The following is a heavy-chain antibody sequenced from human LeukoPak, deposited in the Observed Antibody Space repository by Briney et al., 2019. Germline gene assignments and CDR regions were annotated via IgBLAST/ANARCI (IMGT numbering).Heavy chain of an antibody. CDR1: GFTFTTFT. Sequence: GGSLRLSCAVSGFTFTTFTMNWVRQAPGKGLEWVSSISSSSSFIYYADSVKGRFTISRDNAKNSLYLQMNSLRAEDTAVYYCARLYSGYDPKALDYWGQGTMVTVSS. CDR3: ARLYSGYDPKALDY. J-gene: IGHJ3*01. D-gene: IGHD5-12*01. V-gene: IGHV3-21*01. CDR2: ISSSSSFI.